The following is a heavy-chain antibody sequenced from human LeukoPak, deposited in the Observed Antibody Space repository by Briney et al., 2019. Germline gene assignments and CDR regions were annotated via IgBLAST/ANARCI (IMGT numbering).Heavy chain of an antibody. CDR1: GYTFTSYG. CDR3: AREDYDILTGYRPYYYYGMDV. J-gene: IGHJ6*02. D-gene: IGHD3-9*01. Sequence: GASVKVSCKASGYTFTSYGISWVRQAPGQGLEWMGWISAYNGNTNYAQKLQGRVTMTTDTSTSTAYMELRSLRSDDTAVYYCAREDYDILTGYRPYYYYGMDVWGQGTTVTVSS. CDR2: ISAYNGNT. V-gene: IGHV1-18*01.